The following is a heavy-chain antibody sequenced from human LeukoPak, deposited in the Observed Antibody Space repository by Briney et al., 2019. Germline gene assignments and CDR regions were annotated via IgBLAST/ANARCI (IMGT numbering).Heavy chain of an antibody. CDR3: ARLYCSGGSCHFDY. Sequence: SETLSLTCTVSGGSISSYHWSWIRQPAGKGLEWIGRIYTSGSTNYNPSLKSRVTMSVDTSKNQFSLKLSSVTAADTAVYYCARLYCSGGSCHFDYWGQGTLVTVSS. D-gene: IGHD2-15*01. V-gene: IGHV4-4*07. CDR1: GGSISSYH. J-gene: IGHJ4*02. CDR2: IYTSGST.